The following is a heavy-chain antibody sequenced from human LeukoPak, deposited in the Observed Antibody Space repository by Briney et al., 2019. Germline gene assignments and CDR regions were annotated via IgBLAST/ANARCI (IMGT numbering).Heavy chain of an antibody. CDR1: GYTFTSYD. D-gene: IGHD7-27*01. Sequence: VGSVQVSCKASGYTFTSYDFNWVRQATGQRPEWMGWMSPNSGDTGYAQKFQDRVTMTRNTSISTAYMELSSLRSDDTAVYYCARGPPNWGYDYWGPGTLVTVSS. CDR3: ARGPPNWGYDY. CDR2: MSPNSGDT. J-gene: IGHJ4*02. V-gene: IGHV1-8*01.